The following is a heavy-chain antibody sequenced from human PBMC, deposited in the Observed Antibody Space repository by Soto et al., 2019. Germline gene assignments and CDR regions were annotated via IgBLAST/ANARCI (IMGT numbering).Heavy chain of an antibody. CDR2: VQQLGSDK. J-gene: IGHJ4*02. D-gene: IGHD1-1*01. CDR1: GGPFIGYA. CDR3: ARDTTGISEY. Sequence: PGGSLILSCPASGGPFIGYAVHLVRLYPGGRLELVANVQQLGSDKDYGDCVKGRFTISRDNAKNSLYLQMNSLRAEDSAVYSCARDTTGISEYGGQGTLVTVS. V-gene: IGHV3-7*01.